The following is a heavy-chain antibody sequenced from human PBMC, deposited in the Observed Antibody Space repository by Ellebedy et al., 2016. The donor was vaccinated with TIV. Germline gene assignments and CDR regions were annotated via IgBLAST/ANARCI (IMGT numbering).Heavy chain of an antibody. CDR1: GFTFSSYS. D-gene: IGHD3-22*01. Sequence: GESLKISXAASGFTFSSYSMNWVRQAPGKGLEWVSYISSSSSTIYYADSVKGRFTISRDNAKNSLYLQMNSLGAEDTAVYYCARHPYDNSAYFDYWGQGSLVTVSS. CDR3: ARHPYDNSAYFDY. J-gene: IGHJ4*02. CDR2: ISSSSSTI. V-gene: IGHV3-48*01.